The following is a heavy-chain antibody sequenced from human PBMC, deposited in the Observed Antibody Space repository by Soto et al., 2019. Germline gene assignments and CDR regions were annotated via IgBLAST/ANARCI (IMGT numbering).Heavy chain of an antibody. Sequence: QVQLVQSEGEVKQPGASVGVSCKASGYTFTSYGISWVRQAPGQGLEWMGWISPNSGDTRYAQNLQGRVTMTPDTSTSTAYMELRSLTSDDTALYYWAREMWTRSGPQNFFDYWGQGALVTVSS. CDR1: GYTFTSYG. V-gene: IGHV1-18*01. CDR2: ISPNSGDT. J-gene: IGHJ4*02. CDR3: AREMWTRSGPQNFFDY. D-gene: IGHD6-25*01.